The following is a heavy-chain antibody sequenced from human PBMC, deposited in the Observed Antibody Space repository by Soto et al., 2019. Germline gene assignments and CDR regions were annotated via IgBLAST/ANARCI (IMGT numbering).Heavy chain of an antibody. J-gene: IGHJ2*01. CDR3: ARESGRSNFRIDTPNDL. D-gene: IGHD2-15*01. Sequence: QVQLQESGPGLVKPSQTLSLTCTVSGGSISSGGYYWSWIRQHPGKGLEWIGYIYYSGSTYYNPSLKSRVTISVDTSKNQFSLKLSSVTAADTAVYYCARESGRSNFRIDTPNDLWGRGTLVTVSS. CDR1: GGSISSGGYY. CDR2: IYYSGST. V-gene: IGHV4-31*03.